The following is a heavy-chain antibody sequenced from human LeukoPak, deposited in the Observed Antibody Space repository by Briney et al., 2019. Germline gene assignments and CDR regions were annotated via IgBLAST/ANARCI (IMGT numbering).Heavy chain of an antibody. J-gene: IGHJ4*02. CDR3: ARYRANTENFDY. V-gene: IGHV4-31*11. CDR1: GGSFSGYY. D-gene: IGHD5-18*01. CDR2: TYYSGST. Sequence: SETLSLTCAVYGGSFSGYYWSWIRQHPGKGLEWIGYTYYSGSTYYNPSLKSRVTISVDTSKNQFSLKLSSVTAADTAVYYCARYRANTENFDYWGQGTLVTVSS.